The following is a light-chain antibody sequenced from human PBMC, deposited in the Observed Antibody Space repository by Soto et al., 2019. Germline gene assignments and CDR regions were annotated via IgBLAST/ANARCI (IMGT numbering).Light chain of an antibody. Sequence: EIVITQSPVTLSLSPGERATLSCRASESVSSNLAWYQQKPGQAPRLLIYDASTRATGIPARFSGSGSGTEFTLTISSLPSEDFAVFYCQQYNDWPPGRTFGPGTKVEIK. CDR1: ESVSSN. CDR2: DAS. V-gene: IGKV3-15*01. CDR3: QQYNDWPPGRT. J-gene: IGKJ1*01.